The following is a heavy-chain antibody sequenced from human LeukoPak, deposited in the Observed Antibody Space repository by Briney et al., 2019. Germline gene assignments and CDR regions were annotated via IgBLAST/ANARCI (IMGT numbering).Heavy chain of an antibody. CDR1: GFTFSDYY. CDR2: ISSSGGTI. J-gene: IGHJ4*02. Sequence: GGSLRLSCAASGFTFSDYYMSWIRQAPGKGLEWVSYISSSGGTIYYADSVKGRFTISRDNAKNSLYLQMNSLRAEDTAVYYSARDPSGLVPLLYFDYWGQGTLVTVSS. CDR3: ARDPSGLVPLLYFDY. D-gene: IGHD3-10*01. V-gene: IGHV3-11*01.